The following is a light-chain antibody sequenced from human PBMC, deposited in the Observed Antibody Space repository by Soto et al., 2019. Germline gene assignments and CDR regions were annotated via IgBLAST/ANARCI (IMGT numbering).Light chain of an antibody. CDR1: QGISSY. Sequence: AIRMTQSPSSLSASTGDRVTITCRASQGISSYLAWYQQKPGKAPKLLIYAASTLQSGVPSRFSGSGSGTDFTLTISCLQSEDFATYYSQQYYSYPPTFRQGTKV. CDR3: QQYYSYPPT. CDR2: AAS. J-gene: IGKJ1*01. V-gene: IGKV1-8*01.